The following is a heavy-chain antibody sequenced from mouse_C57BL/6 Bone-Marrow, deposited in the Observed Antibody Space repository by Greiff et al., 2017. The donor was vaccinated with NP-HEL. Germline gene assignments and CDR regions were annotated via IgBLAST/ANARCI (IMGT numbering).Heavy chain of an antibody. D-gene: IGHD3-2*01. CDR2: INPSSGYT. CDR3: AKTVWFAG. CDR1: GYTFTSYW. J-gene: IGHJ3*01. Sequence: VQLQQSGAELAKPGASVKLSCKASGYTFTSYWMHWVNQRPGQGLEWIGYINPSSGYTKYNQKFKDKATLTADNSSNTAYMQLSSLTYEDSAVYYCAKTVWFAGWGQGTLVTV. V-gene: IGHV1-7*01.